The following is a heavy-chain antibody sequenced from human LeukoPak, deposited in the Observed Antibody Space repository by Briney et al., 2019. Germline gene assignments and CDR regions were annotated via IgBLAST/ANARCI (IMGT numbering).Heavy chain of an antibody. CDR1: GFTFSSYW. Sequence: QPGGSLRLSCAASGFTFSSYWMHWVRQAPGKGLVWVSRINSDGSSTSYADSVKGRFTISRDNAKNTLSLQMNSLRAEDTAVYYCAKSPVLRYFDWLQPPDYWGQGTLVTVSS. V-gene: IGHV3-74*01. CDR3: AKSPVLRYFDWLQPPDY. CDR2: INSDGSST. D-gene: IGHD3-9*01. J-gene: IGHJ4*02.